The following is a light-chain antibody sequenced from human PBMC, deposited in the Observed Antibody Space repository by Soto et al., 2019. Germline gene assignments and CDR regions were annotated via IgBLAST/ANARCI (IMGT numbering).Light chain of an antibody. Sequence: QSVLSQPASVSASPGQSITHCCSGSICQFFVYNYVSWYQQHPGKAPKLMIYGVSNRPSGVSNRFSGSKSGNTASLTISGLQADDEADYYCSSHTISSALQVFGTGTKVTVL. CDR1: ICQFFVYNY. CDR2: GVS. J-gene: IGLJ1*01. V-gene: IGLV2-14*01. CDR3: SSHTISSALQV.